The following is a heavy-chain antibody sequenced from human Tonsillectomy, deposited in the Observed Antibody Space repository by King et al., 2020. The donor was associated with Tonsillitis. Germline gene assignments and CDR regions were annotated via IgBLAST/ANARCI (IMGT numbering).Heavy chain of an antibody. CDR3: ARVMAADGCSYWGGDYYYYSMEV. CDR2: ISSSGTYI. D-gene: IGHD7-27*01. Sequence: VQLVESGGGLDKPGGSLRLSCAASGFTFSSYTMNWVRLPPGKGLQWVSSISSSGTYIFYADSLKGRFTISRDSAKNSLYLQMHSLRAEDTAVYYCARVMAADGCSYWGGDYYYYSMEVWGQGTPVTVSS. CDR1: GFTFSSYT. V-gene: IGHV3-21*01. J-gene: IGHJ6*02.